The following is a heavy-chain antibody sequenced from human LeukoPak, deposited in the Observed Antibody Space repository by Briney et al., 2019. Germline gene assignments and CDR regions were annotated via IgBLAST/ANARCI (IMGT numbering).Heavy chain of an antibody. CDR2: IWSNGVNK. J-gene: IGHJ3*02. V-gene: IGHV3-33*01. D-gene: IGHD3-10*01. Sequence: GGSLRLSCAASGFTYNTHGMHWIRQAPGKGLEWVAFIWSNGVNKYHANSVEGRFTISRDNSKNTLFLQMNSLRAEDTAVYYCARDPPMSGYAFDIWGQGTMVTVSS. CDR1: GFTYNTHG. CDR3: ARDPPMSGYAFDI.